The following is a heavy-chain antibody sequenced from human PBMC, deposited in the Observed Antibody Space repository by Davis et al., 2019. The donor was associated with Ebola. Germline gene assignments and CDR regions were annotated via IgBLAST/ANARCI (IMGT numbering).Heavy chain of an antibody. CDR3: ARPHYGDYGAYYYYGMDV. Sequence: SVKVSCKASGGTFSSYAISWVRQAPGQGLEWMGGIIPIFGTANYAQKFQGRVTITADKSTSTAYMELSSLRSEDTAVYYCARPHYGDYGAYYYYGMDVWGQGTTVTVSS. J-gene: IGHJ6*02. D-gene: IGHD4-17*01. CDR1: GGTFSSYA. V-gene: IGHV1-69*06. CDR2: IIPIFGTA.